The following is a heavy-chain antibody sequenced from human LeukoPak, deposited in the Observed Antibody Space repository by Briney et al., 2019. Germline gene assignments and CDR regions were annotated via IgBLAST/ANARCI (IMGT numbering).Heavy chain of an antibody. CDR3: VSFYETY. J-gene: IGHJ4*02. Sequence: PGGSLRLSCAASGFTVGSNYMNWVRQAPGKGLEWVSVIYSGGGTYYADSVKGRFTISRDNAKNTVYLQMNSLRAEDTAVYYCVSFYETYWGRGTLVTVSS. CDR1: GFTVGSNY. V-gene: IGHV3-53*01. CDR2: IYSGGGT. D-gene: IGHD2/OR15-2a*01.